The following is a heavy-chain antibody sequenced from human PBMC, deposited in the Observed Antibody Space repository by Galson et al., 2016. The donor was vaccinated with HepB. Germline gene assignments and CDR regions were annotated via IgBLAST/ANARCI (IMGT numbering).Heavy chain of an antibody. J-gene: IGHJ4*02. CDR3: AKQSRDRRSIDLDFWSGALDN. CDR2: ISYDGRNE. CDR1: GFTFSDFG. V-gene: IGHV3-30*18. D-gene: IGHD3-3*01. Sequence: SLRLSCAASGFTFSDFGMHWVRQTPGKGLEWVAVISYDGRNEYYADSVKGRFTVSRDNSKNPLYLQMNSLRGEETAVYYCAKQSRDRRSIDLDFWSGALDNWGQGTLVTVSS.